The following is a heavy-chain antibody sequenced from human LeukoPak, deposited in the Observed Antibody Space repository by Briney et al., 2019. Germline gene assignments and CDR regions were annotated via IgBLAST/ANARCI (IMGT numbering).Heavy chain of an antibody. CDR2: IDYSGST. Sequence: PSETLSLTCKVSGGSISSNKYYWVWMRQPPGKGLECIGSIDYSGSTYYNPSLKSRVTISLDTSKNQFSLKVSSVTATDTAVCYCARRASSSYDWFDPWGQGTLVIVSS. CDR3: ARRASSSYDWFDP. CDR1: GGSISSNKYY. J-gene: IGHJ5*02. D-gene: IGHD2-2*01. V-gene: IGHV4-39*01.